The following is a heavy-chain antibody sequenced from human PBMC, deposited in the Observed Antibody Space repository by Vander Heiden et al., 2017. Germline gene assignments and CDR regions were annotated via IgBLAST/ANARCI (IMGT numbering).Heavy chain of an antibody. Sequence: QVQLQQWGAGRLNPPEPLSPTCASHVGSFGGYYWTGIRQPPWKGLEWIGEINHSGSTNYNPSLKSRVTISVDTSKNQFSLKLSSVTAADTAVYYCARAPRYYDFWSGYFPGDGMDVWGQGTTVTVSS. D-gene: IGHD3-3*01. CDR1: VGSFGGYY. CDR2: INHSGST. V-gene: IGHV4-34*01. J-gene: IGHJ6*02. CDR3: ARAPRYYDFWSGYFPGDGMDV.